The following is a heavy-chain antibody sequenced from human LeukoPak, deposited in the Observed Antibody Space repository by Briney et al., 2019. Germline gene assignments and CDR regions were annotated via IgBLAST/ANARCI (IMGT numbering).Heavy chain of an antibody. J-gene: IGHJ6*04. D-gene: IGHD3-10*01. CDR2: IIPIFGTA. CDR1: GGTFSSYA. CDR3: ARDGDQVRGAEYYYYGMDV. V-gene: IGHV1-69*06. Sequence: SVKVSCKASGGTFSSYAISWVRQAPGQGVEWMGGIIPIFGTANYAQKFQGRVTLTADKSTSTAYMELSSLRSEDTAVYYCARDGDQVRGAEYYYYGMDVWGKGTTVTVSS.